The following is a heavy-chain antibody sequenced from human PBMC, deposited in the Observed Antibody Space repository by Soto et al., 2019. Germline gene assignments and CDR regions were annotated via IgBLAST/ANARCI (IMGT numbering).Heavy chain of an antibody. CDR1: GFTFSSYG. V-gene: IGHV3-30*03. CDR3: ARDLLPVGGYSYGPGY. CDR2: ISYDGSEK. Sequence: QVQLVESGGGVVQPGRSLRLSCAASGFTFSSYGMHWVRQAPGKGLEWVAVISYDGSEKYYADSVKGRFTLSRDNSKKTLSRELNSRRSEDMGVFSCARDLLPVGGYSYGPGYWGQGTRVTVSS. D-gene: IGHD5-18*01. J-gene: IGHJ4*02.